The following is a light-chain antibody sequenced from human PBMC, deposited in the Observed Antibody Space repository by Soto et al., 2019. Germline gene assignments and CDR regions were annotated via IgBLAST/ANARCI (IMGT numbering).Light chain of an antibody. CDR3: QQTYSSPRT. Sequence: DIQMTQSPSSLSASVGDRVIITCRASQRIRTYLNWYQQKPGEAPKLLIYVTSNLQSGVPPRFSGSGSGTAFTLSINGLQPEDFATYYCQQTYSSPRTFGQGTKVEI. CDR2: VTS. J-gene: IGKJ1*01. V-gene: IGKV1-39*01. CDR1: QRIRTY.